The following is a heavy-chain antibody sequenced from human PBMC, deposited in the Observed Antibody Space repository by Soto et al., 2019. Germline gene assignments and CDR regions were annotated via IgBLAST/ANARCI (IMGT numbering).Heavy chain of an antibody. CDR3: AHINVEWVSESTNTFGY. CDR2: IYWDDDK. V-gene: IGHV2-5*02. Sequence: QITLKESGPTLVQPTQTLTLTCTFSGFSLSTGGVGVGWIRQPQGKALEWLALIYWDDDKRYTPSLQNRLTITKTSYIHVVLTMTNMDPVDTATYDGAHINVEWVSESTNTFGYWGQGTMVTVSS. D-gene: IGHD2-8*01. CDR1: GFSLSTGGVG. J-gene: IGHJ4*02.